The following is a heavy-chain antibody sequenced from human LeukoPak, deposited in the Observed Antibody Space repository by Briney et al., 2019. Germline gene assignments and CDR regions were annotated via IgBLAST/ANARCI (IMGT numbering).Heavy chain of an antibody. V-gene: IGHV4-39*01. CDR2: IYYSGAS. Sequence: SETLSLTCTVSGDSISSNSYYWGWIRQPPGKGLEWIGSIYYSGASYYNPSLKSRVTISVDTSKNQFSLKLSSVTAADTAVYYCARYCSSTSCYAGPYDAFDIWGQGTMVTVSS. J-gene: IGHJ3*02. D-gene: IGHD2-2*01. CDR1: GDSISSNSYY. CDR3: ARYCSSTSCYAGPYDAFDI.